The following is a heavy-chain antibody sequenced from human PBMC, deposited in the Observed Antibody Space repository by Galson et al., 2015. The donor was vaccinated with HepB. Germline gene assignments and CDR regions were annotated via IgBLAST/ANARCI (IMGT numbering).Heavy chain of an antibody. V-gene: IGHV1-18*01. CDR1: GYSYSNYG. CDR3: ARARSSNSPPAY. D-gene: IGHD6-13*01. J-gene: IGHJ1*01. CDR2: ISGYNGNT. Sequence: SVKVSCKASGYSYSNYGISWVRQAPGQGLEWMGWISGYNGNTDYAEMFQGRVTMTADTSTSTVYMELRSLRSDDTALYYCARARSSNSPPAYWGLGTLITVSS.